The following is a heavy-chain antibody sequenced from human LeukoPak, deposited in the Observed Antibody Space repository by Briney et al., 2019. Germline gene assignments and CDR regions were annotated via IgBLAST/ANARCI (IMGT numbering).Heavy chain of an antibody. CDR2: MNPNSGNT. V-gene: IGHV1-8*01. J-gene: IGHJ6*03. CDR1: GYTFTSYD. Sequence: ASVKVTCKASGYTFTSYDINWVRQATGQGLEWMGWMNPNSGNTGYAQKFQGRVTMTRNTSISTAYMELSSLRSEDTAMYYCARRGYSYGLDYYYYYYMDVWGKGTTVTVSS. CDR3: ARRGYSYGLDYYYYYYMDV. D-gene: IGHD5-18*01.